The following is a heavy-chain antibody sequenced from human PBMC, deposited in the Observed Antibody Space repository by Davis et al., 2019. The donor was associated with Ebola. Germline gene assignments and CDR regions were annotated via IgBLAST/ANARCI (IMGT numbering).Heavy chain of an antibody. D-gene: IGHD1-1*01. CDR1: GFTFSNAW. CDR2: IKSKTDGGTT. Sequence: GESLKISCAASGFTFSNAWMNWVRQAPGKGLEWVGRIKSKTDGGTTDYAAPVKGRFTISRDDSKNTLYLQMNSLRAEDTAVYYCAKDLLDVTDDYWGQGTLVIVSS. V-gene: IGHV3-15*07. J-gene: IGHJ4*02. CDR3: AKDLLDVTDDY.